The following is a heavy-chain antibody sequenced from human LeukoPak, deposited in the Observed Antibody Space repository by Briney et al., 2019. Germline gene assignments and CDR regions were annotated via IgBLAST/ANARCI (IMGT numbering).Heavy chain of an antibody. CDR2: IKQDGSEK. CDR3: AELGITMIGGV. D-gene: IGHD3-10*02. J-gene: IGHJ6*04. Sequence: GGSLRLSCAASGFPFSSYWMSWVRQAPGKGLEWVANIKQDGSEKYYVDSVKGRFTISRDNAKNSLYLQMNSLRAEDTAVYYCAELGITMIGGVWGKGTTVTISS. CDR1: GFPFSSYW. V-gene: IGHV3-7*01.